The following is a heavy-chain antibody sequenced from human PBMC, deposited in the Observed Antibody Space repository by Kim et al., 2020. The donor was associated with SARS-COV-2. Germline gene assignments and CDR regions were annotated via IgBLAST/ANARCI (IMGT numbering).Heavy chain of an antibody. V-gene: IGHV1-18*01. Sequence: ASVKVSRKTSGYDFNIYGVSWVRQVPGQGLEWMGWIGAVNGDTKYLQSLKGRITMTIDTATSTAYLELTSLRSDDTAVYYCARDCSGGSCFSGYHYGLDVWGQGTRVTVSS. D-gene: IGHD2-15*01. CDR3: ARDCSGGSCFSGYHYGLDV. J-gene: IGHJ6*02. CDR2: IGAVNGDT. CDR1: GYDFNIYG.